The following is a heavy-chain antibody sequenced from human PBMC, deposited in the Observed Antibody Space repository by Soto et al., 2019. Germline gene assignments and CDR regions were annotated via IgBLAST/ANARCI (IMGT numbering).Heavy chain of an antibody. CDR2: ITSDTKTI. D-gene: IGHD6-19*01. V-gene: IGHV3-48*02. Sequence: PGVSLRVSCAASGFRFSIYSMNWVRQAPGKGLEWSAYITSDTKTIKYGDSVKGRFTISRDNAKNSVYLQMNSLSDEDTAVYYCARSVEGHFDYWGQGTVVTVSS. J-gene: IGHJ4*02. CDR3: ARSVEGHFDY. CDR1: GFRFSIYS.